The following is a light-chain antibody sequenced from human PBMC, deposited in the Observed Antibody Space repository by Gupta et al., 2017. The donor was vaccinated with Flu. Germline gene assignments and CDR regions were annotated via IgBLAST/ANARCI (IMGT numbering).Light chain of an antibody. CDR1: AWPKKY. CDR3: VSTDSSGNHRL. Sequence: SYELTQPPSVSVSPGQTARITCSGDAWPKKYVYWYQQKSGQAPVLVIYEDTKRPSGIPARFSGSSSGTMASLTISEAQVEDEADFYCVSTDSSGNHRLFGGGTKLTVL. V-gene: IGLV3-10*01. CDR2: EDT. J-gene: IGLJ3*02.